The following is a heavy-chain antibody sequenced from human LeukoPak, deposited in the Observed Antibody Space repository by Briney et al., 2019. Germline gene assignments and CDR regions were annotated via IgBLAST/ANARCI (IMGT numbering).Heavy chain of an antibody. CDR2: INHSGST. J-gene: IGHJ3*02. D-gene: IGHD3-22*01. V-gene: IGHV4-39*07. CDR3: ARLGSGYYRDAFDI. CDR1: GGSISSSSYY. Sequence: SETLSLTCTVSGGSISSSSYYWGWIRQPPGKGLEWIGEINHSGSTNYNPSLKSRVTISVDTSKNQFSLKLSSVTAADTAVYYCARLGSGYYRDAFDIWGQGTMVTVSS.